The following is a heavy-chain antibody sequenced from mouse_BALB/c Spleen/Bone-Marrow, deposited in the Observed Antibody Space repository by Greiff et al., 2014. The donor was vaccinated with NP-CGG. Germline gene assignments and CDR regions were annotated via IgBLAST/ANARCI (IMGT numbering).Heavy chain of an antibody. D-gene: IGHD2-1*01. Sequence: VQLQQSGPELVKPGASVKISCKASGYAFSSSWMNWVKQRPGQGLEWIGRIYPGDGDTNYNGKFKGKATLTADKSSSTAYMQLSRLTSVDYAVYFCVRGGNYRFDYWGQGTTLTVSS. J-gene: IGHJ2*01. CDR3: VRGGNYRFDY. CDR1: GYAFSSSW. CDR2: IYPGDGDT. V-gene: IGHV1-82*01.